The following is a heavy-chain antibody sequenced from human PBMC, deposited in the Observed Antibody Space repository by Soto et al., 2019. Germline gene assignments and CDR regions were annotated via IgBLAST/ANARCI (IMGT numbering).Heavy chain of an antibody. J-gene: IGHJ6*02. CDR1: GDSVSSNSAA. CDR3: ARVADYDILTGYYYYGMDV. Sequence: PSRTLSLTCAISGDSVSSNSAAWNWIRQCPSRGLEWLGRTYYGSKWYNDYAVSVKSRITINPDTSKNQFSLQLNSVTPEDTAVYYCARVADYDILTGYYYYGMDVWGQGTTVTVSS. V-gene: IGHV6-1*01. CDR2: TYYGSKWYN. D-gene: IGHD3-9*01.